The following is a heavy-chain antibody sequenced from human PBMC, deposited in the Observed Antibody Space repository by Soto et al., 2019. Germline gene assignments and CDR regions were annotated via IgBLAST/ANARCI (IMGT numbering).Heavy chain of an antibody. CDR2: ISGSGGAT. CDR1: GCTFSSYA. D-gene: IGHD4-17*01. CDR3: AKGPTSVTTRWFDP. V-gene: IGHV3-23*01. Sequence: EVQLLESGGGLVQPGGSLRLSCAASGCTFSSYAMSWVRQPPGKGLEWVSVISGSGGATHYADSVKGRFTISRDNSKNTLYVQMNSLRVEDTAVYYCAKGPTSVTTRWFDPWGQGTLVTVSS. J-gene: IGHJ5*02.